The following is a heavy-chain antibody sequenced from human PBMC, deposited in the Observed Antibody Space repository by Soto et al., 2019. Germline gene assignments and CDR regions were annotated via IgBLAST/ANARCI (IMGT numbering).Heavy chain of an antibody. D-gene: IGHD3-10*01. CDR3: ANALPPGSYYKTIHY. J-gene: IGHJ4*02. Sequence: SLRLSCAASGFMFDNYAIHWVRQAPGKGLEWVSGISWNSDVMGYADSVKGRFTISRDNARNSVYLQMNSLRPEDTALYYCANALPPGSYYKTIHYWGQGTLVTVSS. CDR1: GFMFDNYA. V-gene: IGHV3-9*01. CDR2: ISWNSDVM.